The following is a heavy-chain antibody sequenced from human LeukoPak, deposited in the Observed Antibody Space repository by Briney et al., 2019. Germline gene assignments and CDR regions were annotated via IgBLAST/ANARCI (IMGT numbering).Heavy chain of an antibody. Sequence: ASVKVSCKASGYTFTGYYMHWVRQAPGQGLEWMGWINPNSGGTNYAQKFQGRVTMTTDTSTSTAYMELRSLRSDDTAVYYCARDRAAAGTTTTDYWGQGTLVTVSS. CDR2: INPNSGGT. V-gene: IGHV1-2*02. D-gene: IGHD6-13*01. CDR3: ARDRAAAGTTTTDY. J-gene: IGHJ4*02. CDR1: GYTFTGYY.